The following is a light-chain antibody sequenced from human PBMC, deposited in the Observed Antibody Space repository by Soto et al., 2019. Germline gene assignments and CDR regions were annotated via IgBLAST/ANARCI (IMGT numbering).Light chain of an antibody. J-gene: IGLJ1*01. CDR1: SSDIGGYNY. V-gene: IGLV2-11*01. CDR3: CSYAGSYYV. CDR2: DVT. Sequence: QSALTQPRSMSGSPGQSVTISCTGTSSDIGGYNYVSWYQQHPDKAPKVMIYDVTKRPSGVPDRVSGSKSGTTASLTISGLQAEDEADYYCCSYAGSYYVFGTGTKLTVL.